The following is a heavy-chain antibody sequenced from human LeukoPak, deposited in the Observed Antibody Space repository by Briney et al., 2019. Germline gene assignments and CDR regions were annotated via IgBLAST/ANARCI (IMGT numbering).Heavy chain of an antibody. J-gene: IGHJ3*02. V-gene: IGHV5-51*01. CDR3: ARQKRITMIVTDAFDI. CDR1: GYSFTSYW. Sequence: GESLKISCKGSGYSFTSYWIGWVRQMPGKGLEWMGIIYPGDSDTRYSPSFQGQVTISADKSISTAYLQWSSLKASDTAMYYCARQKRITMIVTDAFDIWGQGTMVTVSS. CDR2: IYPGDSDT. D-gene: IGHD3-22*01.